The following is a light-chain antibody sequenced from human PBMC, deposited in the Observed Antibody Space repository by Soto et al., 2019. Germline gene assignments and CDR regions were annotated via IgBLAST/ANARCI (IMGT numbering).Light chain of an antibody. J-gene: IGKJ1*01. Sequence: EIVLTQSPGTLSLSPGERLSLSCRASQSVSGNYVAWYQQKPGQAPKLLMYGASNRATGIPNRFSCSGSGTDFTLIISRLEPEDFALYYCHQYGASPKTFGQGTRVEI. CDR1: QSVSGNY. V-gene: IGKV3-20*01. CDR3: HQYGASPKT. CDR2: GAS.